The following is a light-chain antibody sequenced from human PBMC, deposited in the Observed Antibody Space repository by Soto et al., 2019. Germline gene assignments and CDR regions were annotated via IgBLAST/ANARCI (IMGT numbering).Light chain of an antibody. CDR3: QQYNSYPYT. CDR2: KAS. Sequence: DIQMTQSPSTLSASVGDRVTITCRASQTISIWLAWYQQKPGKAPKLLIYKASSLESGVPSRFSGSGSGTEFTLTITSLQPDDIATSYCQQYNSYPYTFGQGTTLEI. J-gene: IGKJ2*01. V-gene: IGKV1-5*03. CDR1: QTISIW.